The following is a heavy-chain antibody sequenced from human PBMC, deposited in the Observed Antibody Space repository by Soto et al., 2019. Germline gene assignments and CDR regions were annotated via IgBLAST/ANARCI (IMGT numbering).Heavy chain of an antibody. CDR3: ARLISLAGLFDY. J-gene: IGHJ4*02. V-gene: IGHV4-39*01. D-gene: IGHD3-16*02. CDR2: IYYSGST. CDR1: GGSISSSSYY. Sequence: SETLSLTCTVSGGSISSSSYYWGWIRQPPGKGLEWIGSIYYSGSTYYNPSLKSRVTISVDTSKNQFSLKLSSVTAADTAVYYCARLISLAGLFDYWGQGTLVTVSS.